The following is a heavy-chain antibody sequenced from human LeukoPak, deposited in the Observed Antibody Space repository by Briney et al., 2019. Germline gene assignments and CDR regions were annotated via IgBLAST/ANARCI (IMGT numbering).Heavy chain of an antibody. D-gene: IGHD6-19*01. CDR1: GGSISSSNW. CDR2: IFHTGIA. V-gene: IGHV4-4*02. Sequence: SGTLSLTCAVSGGSISSSNWWSWVRQTPKKGLEWIGEIFHTGIANYNPSLESRVTISIDKSKNQFSLKVISVTAADTAVYYCARGGSGWSPFDYWGQGTLVSVSS. CDR3: ARGGSGWSPFDY. J-gene: IGHJ4*02.